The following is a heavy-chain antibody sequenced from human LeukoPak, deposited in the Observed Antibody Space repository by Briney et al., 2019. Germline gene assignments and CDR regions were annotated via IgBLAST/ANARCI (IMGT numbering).Heavy chain of an antibody. Sequence: GASVKVSCKASGYTFTGYYMHWVRQAPGQGLEWMGWINPNSGGTNYAQKFQGRVTMTRDTSISTAYMELSRLRSDDTAVYYCARVWGYYDSSGYYWYWGQGTLVTVSS. CDR2: INPNSGGT. CDR1: GYTFTGYY. V-gene: IGHV1-2*02. J-gene: IGHJ4*02. CDR3: ARVWGYYDSSGYYWY. D-gene: IGHD3-22*01.